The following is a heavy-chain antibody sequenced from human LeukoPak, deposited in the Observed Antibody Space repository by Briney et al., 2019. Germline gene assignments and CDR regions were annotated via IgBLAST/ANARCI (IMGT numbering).Heavy chain of an antibody. CDR2: ISSGSSYI. CDR1: GFTFSSYS. CDR3: ARVGNDYGDSNWFDP. V-gene: IGHV3-21*01. Sequence: GGSLRLSCAASGFTFSSYSMNWVRQAPGKGLEWVSSISSGSSYIYYADSVKGRFTISRDNAKNSLYLQMNSLRAEDTAVYYCARVGNDYGDSNWFDPWGQGTLVTVSS. D-gene: IGHD4-17*01. J-gene: IGHJ5*02.